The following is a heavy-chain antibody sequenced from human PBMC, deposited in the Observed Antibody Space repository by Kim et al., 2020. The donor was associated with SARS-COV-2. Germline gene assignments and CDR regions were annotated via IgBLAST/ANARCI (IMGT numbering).Heavy chain of an antibody. CDR3: ARGLGSSSWFDP. D-gene: IGHD6-13*01. CDR1: GGSFSGYY. J-gene: IGHJ5*02. Sequence: SETLSLTCAVYGGSFSGYYWSWIRQPPGKGLEWIGEINHSGSTNYNPSLKSRVTISVDTSKNQFSLKLSSVTAADTAVYYCARGLGSSSWFDPWGQGTLVTVSS. V-gene: IGHV4-34*01. CDR2: INHSGST.